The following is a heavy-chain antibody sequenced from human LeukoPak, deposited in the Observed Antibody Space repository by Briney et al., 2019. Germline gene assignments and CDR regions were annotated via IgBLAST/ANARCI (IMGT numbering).Heavy chain of an antibody. V-gene: IGHV4-30-4*08. CDR3: ARVEGRRYHTDY. J-gene: IGHJ4*02. Sequence: PSETLSLTCTVSGGSISSGDYYWSWIRQPPGKGLEWIGYIYYSGSTYYNPSLKSRVTISVDTSKNQFSLKLSSVTAADTAVYYCARVEGRRYHTDYWGQGTLVTVSS. CDR2: IYYSGST. CDR1: GGSISSGDYY. D-gene: IGHD2-2*01.